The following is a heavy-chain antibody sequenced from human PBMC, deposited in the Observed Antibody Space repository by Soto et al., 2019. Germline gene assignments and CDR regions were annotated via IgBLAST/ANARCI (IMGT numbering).Heavy chain of an antibody. Sequence: SETPSLTCTVSGGSISSYYWSWIRQPPGKGLEWIGYIYYSGSTNYNPSLKSRVTISVDTSKNQFSLKLSSVTAADTAVYYCARRPPSGPVDYWGQGTLVTVSS. D-gene: IGHD1-26*01. CDR1: GGSISSYY. V-gene: IGHV4-59*08. CDR2: IYYSGST. CDR3: ARRPPSGPVDY. J-gene: IGHJ4*02.